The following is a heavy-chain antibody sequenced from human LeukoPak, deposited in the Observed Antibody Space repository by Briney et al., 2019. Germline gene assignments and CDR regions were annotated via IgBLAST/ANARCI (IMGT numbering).Heavy chain of an antibody. V-gene: IGHV3-33*01. CDR2: IWYDGSNY. CDR3: GRKCSSSWYIDY. Sequence: PGGSLRLSCAASGFXFSSHGMHWVRQAPGKGREWAAVIWYDGSNYYYADSVKGQFTISRDNSKNTVYLQMNSLRAEDTAVYYCGRKCSSSWYIDYWDQGTLVTVSS. D-gene: IGHD6-13*01. J-gene: IGHJ4*02. CDR1: GFXFSSHG.